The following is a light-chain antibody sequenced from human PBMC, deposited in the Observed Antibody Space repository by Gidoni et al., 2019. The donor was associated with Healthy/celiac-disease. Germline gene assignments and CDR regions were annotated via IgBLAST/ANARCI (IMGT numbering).Light chain of an antibody. V-gene: IGKV3-11*01. CDR2: DAS. CDR3: HQRSNWPYT. J-gene: IGKJ2*01. Sequence: DIVFTQSPATLSFSPGERATLSCRASQSVSSYLAWYQQKPGQAPRLLIYDASHRATGIPARFSGSGFGKDFTLTISSLEPEDFAVYYCHQRSNWPYTFGQGTKLEIK. CDR1: QSVSSY.